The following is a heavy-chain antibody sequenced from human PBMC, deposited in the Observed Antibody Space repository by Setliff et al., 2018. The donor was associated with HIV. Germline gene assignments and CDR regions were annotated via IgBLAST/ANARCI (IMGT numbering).Heavy chain of an antibody. CDR1: GFSLSTSGVG. J-gene: IGHJ4*02. V-gene: IGHV2-5*02. CDR3: AHVLVVVAAYYFDY. Sequence: SGPTLVNPTQTLTLTCTFSGFSLSTSGVGVGWIRQPPGKALEWLALFYWDDDKRYSPPLKSRLTITKDTSKNQVVLTMTNMDPVDTAAYYCAHVLVVVAAYYFDYWGQGTLVTVSS. CDR2: FYWDDDK. D-gene: IGHD2-15*01.